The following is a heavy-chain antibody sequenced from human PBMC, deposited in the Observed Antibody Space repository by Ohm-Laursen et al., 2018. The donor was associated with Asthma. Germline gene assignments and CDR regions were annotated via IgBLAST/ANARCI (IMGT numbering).Heavy chain of an antibody. Sequence: SSLRLSCAASGFTFSSYGMHWVRQAPGKGLEWVAVISYDGSNKYYADSVKGRFTISRDNSKNTLYLQMNSLRAEDTAVYYCAKESIQYSSGWYYWGQGTLVTVSS. CDR2: ISYDGSNK. CDR3: AKESIQYSSGWYY. V-gene: IGHV3-30*18. D-gene: IGHD6-19*01. J-gene: IGHJ4*02. CDR1: GFTFSSYG.